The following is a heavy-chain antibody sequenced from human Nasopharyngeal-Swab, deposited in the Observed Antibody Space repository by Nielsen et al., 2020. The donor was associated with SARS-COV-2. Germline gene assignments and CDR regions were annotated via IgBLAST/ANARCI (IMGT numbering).Heavy chain of an antibody. Sequence: GESLKISCAASGFTFSSYAMTWVRQAPGKGLGWVSVVTGGGYGTDYADSVKGRFTISRDNAKNTLYLQMNSLRAEDTAVYYCARKDVFAYGVDAFDIWGQGTMVTVSS. J-gene: IGHJ3*02. CDR3: ARKDVFAYGVDAFDI. CDR2: VTGGGYGT. V-gene: IGHV3-23*01. D-gene: IGHD3-10*01. CDR1: GFTFSSYA.